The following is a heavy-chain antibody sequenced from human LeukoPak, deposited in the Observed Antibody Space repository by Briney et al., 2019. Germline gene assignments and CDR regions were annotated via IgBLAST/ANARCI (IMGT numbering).Heavy chain of an antibody. J-gene: IGHJ4*02. D-gene: IGHD4-17*01. CDR3: ARGWRTVTKASFDY. V-gene: IGHV3-30*04. CDR1: GFTFSSYA. CDR2: ISYDGSNK. Sequence: GGTLRLSCAASGFTFSSYAMHWVRQAPGKGLEWVAVISYDGSNKYYADSVKGRFTISRDNSKNTLYLQMNSLRAEDTAVYSCARGWRTVTKASFDYWGQGTLVTVSS.